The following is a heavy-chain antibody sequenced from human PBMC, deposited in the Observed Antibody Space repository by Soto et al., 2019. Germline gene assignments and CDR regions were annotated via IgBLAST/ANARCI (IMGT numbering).Heavy chain of an antibody. J-gene: IGHJ4*02. CDR1: GYSFTTYW. CDR2: IYPADSDT. CDR3: ARPTNYDSRVAGY. V-gene: IGHV5-51*01. D-gene: IGHD3-22*01. Sequence: GESLKISCKGSGYSFTTYWIGWVRQMPGKGLEWMGIIYPADSDTRYSPSFQGQVTISADKSINTAYLQWISLKASDTAMYYCARPTNYDSRVAGYWGQGTLVTVSS.